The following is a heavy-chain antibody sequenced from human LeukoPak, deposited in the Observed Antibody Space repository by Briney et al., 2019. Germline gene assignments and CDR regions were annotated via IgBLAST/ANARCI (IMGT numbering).Heavy chain of an antibody. V-gene: IGHV3-11*04. CDR2: ISSSGSTI. CDR1: GFTFSDYY. J-gene: IGHJ6*03. D-gene: IGHD3-22*01. Sequence: GRSLRLSCAASGFTFSDYYMSWIRQAPGKGLEWVSYISSSGSTIYYADSVKGRFTISRDNAKNSLYLQMNSLRAEDTAVYYCARVRTMIVVVSYMDVWGKGTTVTVSS. CDR3: ARVRTMIVVVSYMDV.